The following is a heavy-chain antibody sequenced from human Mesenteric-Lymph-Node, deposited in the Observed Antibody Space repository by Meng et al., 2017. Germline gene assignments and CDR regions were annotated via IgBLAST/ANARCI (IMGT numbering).Heavy chain of an antibody. CDR2: IYKDGSTK. V-gene: IGHV3-7*01. D-gene: IGHD6-13*01. CDR3: ARDFVSVAAAGKVVMYY. Sequence: GESLKISCVGSGFAFSDSWMSWVRQAPGKGLEWLANIYKDGSTKFYLDSVKGRFTISRDNSKNTLYLQMNSLGGEDTAVYYCARDFVSVAAAGKVVMYYWGQGTLVTVSS. J-gene: IGHJ4*02. CDR1: GFAFSDSW.